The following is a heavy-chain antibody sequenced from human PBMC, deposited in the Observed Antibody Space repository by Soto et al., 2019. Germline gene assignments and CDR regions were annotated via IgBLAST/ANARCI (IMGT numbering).Heavy chain of an antibody. D-gene: IGHD5-18*01. Sequence: SETLSLTCTVSGGSISSGGYYWSWIRQHPGKGLEWIGYIYYSGSTYYNPSLKSRVTISVDTSKKQFSLKLSPVTAPDTAGVNGERVVTAMVWFDPWGQGTRVT. CDR1: GGSISSGGYY. CDR2: IYYSGST. V-gene: IGHV4-31*03. J-gene: IGHJ5*02. CDR3: ERVVTAMVWFDP.